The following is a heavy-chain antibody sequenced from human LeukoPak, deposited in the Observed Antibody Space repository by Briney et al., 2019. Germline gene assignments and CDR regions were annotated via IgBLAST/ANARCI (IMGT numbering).Heavy chain of an antibody. V-gene: IGHV3-7*01. J-gene: IGHJ4*02. CDR1: GFTFSNYW. CDR3: ARAAARLDY. CDR2: IKQDGSEK. Sequence: GGSLRLSSAASGFTFSNYWVTWVRQAPGKGLEWVANIKQDGSEKYYVDSVKGRFTISRDNAKNSLYLQMNSLGVEDTAVYYCARAAARLDYWGQGTLVTVSS. D-gene: IGHD6-6*01.